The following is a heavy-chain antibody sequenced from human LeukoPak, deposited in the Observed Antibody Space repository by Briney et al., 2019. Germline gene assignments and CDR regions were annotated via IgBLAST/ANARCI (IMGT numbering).Heavy chain of an antibody. CDR3: ARGPRYSGSYWAY. CDR1: XGSFSGYY. V-gene: IGHV4-34*01. D-gene: IGHD1-26*01. CDR2: INHSGST. Sequence: LKPSETLSLICAVSXGSFSGYYWSWIRQPPGKGLEWIGEINHSGSTNYNPSLKSRVTISVDTSKNQFSLKLSSVTAADTAAYYCARGPRYSGSYWAYWGQGTLVTLSS. J-gene: IGHJ4*02.